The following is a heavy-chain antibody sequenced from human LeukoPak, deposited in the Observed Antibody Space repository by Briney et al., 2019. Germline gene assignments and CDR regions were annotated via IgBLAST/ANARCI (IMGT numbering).Heavy chain of an antibody. V-gene: IGHV4-4*02. D-gene: IGHD6-19*01. J-gene: IGHJ4*02. CDR1: GGSISSSNW. CDR2: IYHSGST. Sequence: SETLSLTCAVSGGSISSSNWWSWVRQPPGKGLEWIGEIYHSGSTNYNPSLKSRVTISVDKSKNQFSLKLSSVTAADTAVYYCAREVRSGWYQTAYYFDYWGQGTLVTVSS. CDR3: AREVRSGWYQTAYYFDY.